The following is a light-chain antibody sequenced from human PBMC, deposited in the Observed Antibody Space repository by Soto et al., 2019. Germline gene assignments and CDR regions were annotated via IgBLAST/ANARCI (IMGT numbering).Light chain of an antibody. Sequence: QSVLTQPPSASGSPGQSVTISCTGTSSDIAYYKYVSWYQQHPGKAPKLILYEVSERPSGVPDRFSGSKSGNTASLTVSGLQAEDEALYYWSSYAGSNNFVFGTGTKVTVL. CDR1: SSDIAYYKY. J-gene: IGLJ1*01. CDR3: SSYAGSNNFV. V-gene: IGLV2-8*01. CDR2: EVS.